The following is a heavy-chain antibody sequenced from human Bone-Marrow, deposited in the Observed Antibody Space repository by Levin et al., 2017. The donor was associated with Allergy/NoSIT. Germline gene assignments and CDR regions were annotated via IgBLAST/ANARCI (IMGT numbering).Heavy chain of an antibody. CDR2: INYSGST. CDR1: GVSISSGAFY. D-gene: IGHD3-10*01. CDR3: ARDRTSIIAD. J-gene: IGHJ4*02. Sequence: SETLSLTCTVSGVSISSGAFYWCWIRQTPGKGLEWIGYINYSGSTRYNPSLESRLSMSVDTSKNQFSLELSSVTAADTAVYYCARDRTSIIADWGQGTLVTVSS. V-gene: IGHV4-30-4*01.